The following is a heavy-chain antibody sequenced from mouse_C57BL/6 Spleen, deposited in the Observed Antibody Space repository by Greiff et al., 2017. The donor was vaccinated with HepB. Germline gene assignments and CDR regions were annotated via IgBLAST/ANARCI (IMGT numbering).Heavy chain of an antibody. D-gene: IGHD3-2*02. J-gene: IGHJ4*01. V-gene: IGHV1-81*01. Sequence: QVQLKESGAELARPGASVKLSCKASGYTFTSYGISWVKQRTGQGLEWIGEIYPRSGNTYYNEKFKGKATLTADKSSSTAYMELRSLTSEDSAVYFCAKKTAQATNYAMDYWGQGTSVTVSS. CDR2: IYPRSGNT. CDR1: GYTFTSYG. CDR3: AKKTAQATNYAMDY.